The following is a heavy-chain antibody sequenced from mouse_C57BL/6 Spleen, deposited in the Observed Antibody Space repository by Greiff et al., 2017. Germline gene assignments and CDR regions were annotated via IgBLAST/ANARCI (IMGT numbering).Heavy chain of an antibody. CDR1: GFTFSSYT. V-gene: IGHV5-9*01. D-gene: IGHD1-1*01. CDR3: ARGGISTVVAKGYFDV. Sequence: EVKLQESGGGLVKPGGSLKLSCAASGFTFSSYTMSWVRQTPEKRLEWVATISGGGGNTYYPDSVKGRFTISRDNAKNTLYLQMSSLRSEDTALYYWARGGISTVVAKGYFDVWGTGTTVTVSS. CDR2: ISGGGGNT. J-gene: IGHJ1*03.